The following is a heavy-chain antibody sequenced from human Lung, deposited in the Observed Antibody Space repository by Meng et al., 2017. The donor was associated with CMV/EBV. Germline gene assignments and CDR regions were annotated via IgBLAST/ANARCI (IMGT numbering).Heavy chain of an antibody. V-gene: IGHV3-7*01. CDR1: GFSFSDYW. D-gene: IGHD2-15*01. J-gene: IGHJ3*02. CDR3: VTYYADIVLGPFDI. Sequence: ESXKISXATSGFSFSDYWMAWVRQTPGKGLEWVANIKRDGSEKYYVDSVKGRFTVSRDNAKNSLHLQMRTLRAEDTAVYYCVTYYADIVLGPFDIWGQGTXVTVSS. CDR2: IKRDGSEK.